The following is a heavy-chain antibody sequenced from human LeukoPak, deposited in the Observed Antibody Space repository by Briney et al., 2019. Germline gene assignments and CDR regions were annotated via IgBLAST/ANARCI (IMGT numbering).Heavy chain of an antibody. D-gene: IGHD3-10*01. CDR3: AKEREYYFDY. CDR2: IKQDGSEK. V-gene: IGHV3-7*01. Sequence: GGSLRLSCAASGFTFSTYWMSWVRQAPGKGLEWVVNIKQDGSEKYYVDSVKGRFTISRDNSKNTLYLQMNSLRAEDTAVYYCAKEREYYFDYWGQGTLVSVSS. CDR1: GFTFSTYW. J-gene: IGHJ4*02.